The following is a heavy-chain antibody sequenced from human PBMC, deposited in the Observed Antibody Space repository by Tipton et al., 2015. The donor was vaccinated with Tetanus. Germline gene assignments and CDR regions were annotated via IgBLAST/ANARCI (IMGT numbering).Heavy chain of an antibody. V-gene: IGHV4-4*02. D-gene: IGHD2-8*02. Sequence: TLSLTCAVSGGSITSSNYWSWVRQPPGKGLEWIGEIYHSGSTNYNPSLMSRVTISVDKSKNQFSLKLNSVTAADTAVYYCARDPQFCTGSTCHSFDFWGQGTLVTVSS. J-gene: IGHJ4*02. CDR3: ARDPQFCTGSTCHSFDF. CDR2: IYHSGST. CDR1: GGSITSSNY.